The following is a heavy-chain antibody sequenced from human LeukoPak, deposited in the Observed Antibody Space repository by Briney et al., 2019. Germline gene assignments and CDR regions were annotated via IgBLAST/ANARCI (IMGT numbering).Heavy chain of an antibody. CDR2: ISISSTYI. CDR3: AKDMGGTDYDYYFDY. J-gene: IGHJ4*02. CDR1: GFTFSSYS. D-gene: IGHD4-17*01. V-gene: IGHV3-21*04. Sequence: PGGSLRLSCAASGFTFSSYSMSWVRQAPGKGLEWVSSISISSTYIYYADSVKGRFTISRDNAKNSLYLQMNSLRAEDTAVYYCAKDMGGTDYDYYFDYWGQGTLVTVSS.